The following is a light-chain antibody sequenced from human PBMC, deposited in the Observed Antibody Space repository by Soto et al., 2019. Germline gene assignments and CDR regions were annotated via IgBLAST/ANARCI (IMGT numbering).Light chain of an antibody. CDR2: KAS. CDR3: QQYDKSSPWA. J-gene: IGKJ1*01. CDR1: QSIGSC. V-gene: IGKV1-5*03. Sequence: DIQMTQSPSTLSASVGDRVTLTCRASQSIGSCLAWYQQKPGKAPKLLIYKASIFDSGVPSRFGGSGSGTEFTLTISSLQPDDSATYYCQQYDKSSPWAFGQGTKVEIK.